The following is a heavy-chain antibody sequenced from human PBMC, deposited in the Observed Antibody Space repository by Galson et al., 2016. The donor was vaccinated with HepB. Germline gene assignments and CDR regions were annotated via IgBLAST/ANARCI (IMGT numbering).Heavy chain of an antibody. D-gene: IGHD3-10*01. V-gene: IGHV2-5*02. Sequence: PALVKPTQTLTLTCNVSGVSLSTDGVSVAWIRQPPGKALEWLALIYWDDDRRSSPSLRKRLIITKDTSKNHVVLILGNMDPVDTGTYFCALSSRFYGSRSTYGLFDFWGQGTRVTVSS. J-gene: IGHJ4*02. CDR2: IYWDDDR. CDR1: GVSLSTDGVS. CDR3: ALSSRFYGSRSTYGLFDF.